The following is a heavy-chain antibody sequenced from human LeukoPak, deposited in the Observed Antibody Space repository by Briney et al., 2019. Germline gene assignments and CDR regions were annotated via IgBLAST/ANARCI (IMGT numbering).Heavy chain of an antibody. D-gene: IGHD5-18*01. CDR3: ARTTEGGYTYGYFYYYYMDV. CDR1: GGSFSGYY. CDR2: IYYSGST. J-gene: IGHJ6*03. Sequence: SETLSLTCAVYGGSFSGYYWGWIRQPPGKGLEWIGYIYYSGSTNYKSSLKSRVTISVDTSKNQFSLKLSSVTAADTAVYYCARTTEGGYTYGYFYYYYMDVWGKGTTVTISS. V-gene: IGHV4-59*01.